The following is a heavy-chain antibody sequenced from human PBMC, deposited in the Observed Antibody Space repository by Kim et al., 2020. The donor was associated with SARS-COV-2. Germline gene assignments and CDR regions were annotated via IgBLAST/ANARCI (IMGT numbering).Heavy chain of an antibody. CDR2: IWYDGSNK. CDR3: AREGRYYYGSGIGAFDT. V-gene: IGHV3-33*01. D-gene: IGHD3-10*01. CDR1: GFTFSSYG. Sequence: GGSLRLSCAASGFTFSSYGMHWVRQAPGKGLEWVAVIWYDGSNKYYADSVKGRFTISRDNSKNTLYLQMNSQGAEATAVYYCAREGRYYYGSGIGAFDTWGQGTMVTVSS. J-gene: IGHJ3*02.